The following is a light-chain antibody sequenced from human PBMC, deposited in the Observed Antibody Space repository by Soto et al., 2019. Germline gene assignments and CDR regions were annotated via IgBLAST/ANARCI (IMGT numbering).Light chain of an antibody. Sequence: DIQITQAPSSLSASVGDRVTITCRTSQTISNYLNCYQQKPGKDPKLLIYVASSLQSGVPSRFSGSGSGTDFPLTISSLQPEDFATYYCQQSYSTPPWTFGQGTKVEIK. CDR1: QTISNY. CDR2: VAS. V-gene: IGKV1-39*01. CDR3: QQSYSTPPWT. J-gene: IGKJ1*01.